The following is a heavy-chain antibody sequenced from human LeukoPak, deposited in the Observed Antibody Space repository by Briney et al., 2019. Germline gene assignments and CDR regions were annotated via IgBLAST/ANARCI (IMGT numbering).Heavy chain of an antibody. V-gene: IGHV3-30*04. CDR3: AKVPAAYNWFDP. Sequence: PGRSLRLSCAASGFTFSSYAMHWVRQAPGKGLEWVALISYDGGNKYYADSVKGRFTISRDSSKNTLYLQMNSLRAEDTAVYYCAKVPAAYNWFDPWGQGTLVTVSS. J-gene: IGHJ5*02. CDR2: ISYDGGNK. D-gene: IGHD2-2*01. CDR1: GFTFSSYA.